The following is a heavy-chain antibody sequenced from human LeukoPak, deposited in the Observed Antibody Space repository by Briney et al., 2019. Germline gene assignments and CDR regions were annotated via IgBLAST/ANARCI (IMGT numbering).Heavy chain of an antibody. J-gene: IGHJ4*02. Sequence: GGSLRLSCAASGFTFSSYWMNWARQAPGKGLEWVASINHNGNVNYYVDSVKGRFTISRDNAKNSLYLQMNSLRAEDTAVYYCARGWGYFDYWGQGTLVTVSS. CDR2: INHNGNVN. CDR1: GFTFSSYW. D-gene: IGHD7-27*01. V-gene: IGHV3-7*01. CDR3: ARGWGYFDY.